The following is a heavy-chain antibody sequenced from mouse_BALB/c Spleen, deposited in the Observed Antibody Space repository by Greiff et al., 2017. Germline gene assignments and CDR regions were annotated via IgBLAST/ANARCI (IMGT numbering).Heavy chain of an antibody. D-gene: IGHD2-4*01. V-gene: IGHV14-4*02. CDR1: GFNINDYY. Sequence: VQLQQSGAELVRSGASVKLSCTASGFNINDYYMHWVKQRPEQGLEWIGWIDPENGDTEYAPKFQGKATMTADTSSNTAYLQLSSLTSEDTAVYYCKGGGLRRADWGQGTLVTVSA. J-gene: IGHJ3*01. CDR3: KGGGLRRAD. CDR2: IDPENGDT.